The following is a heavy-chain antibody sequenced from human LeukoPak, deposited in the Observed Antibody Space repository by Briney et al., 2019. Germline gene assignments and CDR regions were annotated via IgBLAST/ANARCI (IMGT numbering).Heavy chain of an antibody. J-gene: IGHJ4*02. D-gene: IGHD3-22*01. CDR2: IRYDGSNK. CDR1: GFTFSNYG. CDR3: AKTNYDSSSFYG. V-gene: IGHV3-30*02. Sequence: GGSLRLSCAASGFTFSNYGIHWVRQAPGKGLEWVAFIRYDGSNKFYADSVKGRFTISRDNSKNTLYPQMNSLRTEDTAVYYCAKTNYDSSSFYGWGQGTLVTVSS.